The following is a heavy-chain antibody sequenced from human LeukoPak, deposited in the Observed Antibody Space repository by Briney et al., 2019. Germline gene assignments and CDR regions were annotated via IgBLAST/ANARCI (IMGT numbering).Heavy chain of an antibody. J-gene: IGHJ4*02. Sequence: GGSLRLSCAASGFTVSRNYMSWVRQAPGKGLEWVSVICSGGSTYYADSVKGRFTISRDNSKNTLYLQMNSLRAEDTAVYYCARLDRDYFDYWGQGTLVTVSS. V-gene: IGHV3-66*01. CDR2: ICSGGST. CDR1: GFTVSRNY. CDR3: ARLDRDYFDY.